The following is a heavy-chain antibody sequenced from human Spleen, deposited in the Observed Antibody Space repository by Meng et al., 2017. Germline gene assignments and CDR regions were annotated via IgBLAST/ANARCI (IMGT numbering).Heavy chain of an antibody. D-gene: IGHD3-10*01. CDR1: DYTFTGYG. CDR3: ARGTPGRSYSDY. V-gene: IGHV1-18*01. CDR2: LGAHDGDT. Sequence: QVQPVPSGAEVKKPGASVQVSCKASDYTFTGYGVSWVRQAPGQGLEWMAWLGAHDGDTSHAPKFQGRVTVSADRPTATAYMELRSLRSDDTAVYYCARGTPGRSYSDYWGQGTLVTVSS. J-gene: IGHJ4*02.